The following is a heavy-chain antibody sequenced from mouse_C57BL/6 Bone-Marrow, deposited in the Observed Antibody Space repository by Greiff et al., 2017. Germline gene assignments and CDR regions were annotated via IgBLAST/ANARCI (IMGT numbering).Heavy chain of an antibody. V-gene: IGHV1-4*01. CDR1: GYTFTSYT. CDR3: ARWGPYYFDY. D-gene: IGHD3-3*01. Sequence: VQLVESGAELARPGASVKMSCKASGYTFTSYTMHWVKQRPGQGLEWIGYINPSSGYTKYNQKFKDKATLTADKSSSTAYMQLSSLTSEDSAVYYCARWGPYYFDYWGQGTTLTVSS. CDR2: INPSSGYT. J-gene: IGHJ2*01.